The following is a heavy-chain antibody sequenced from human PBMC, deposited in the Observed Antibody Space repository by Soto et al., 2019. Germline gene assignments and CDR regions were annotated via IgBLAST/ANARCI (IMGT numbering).Heavy chain of an antibody. V-gene: IGHV4-59*01. CDR3: ARGVGLWFGELLSRWFDP. D-gene: IGHD3-10*01. CDR1: GGSISSYY. Sequence: SETLSLTCTVSGGSISSYYWSWIRQPPGKGLEWIGYIYYSGSTNYNPSLKSRVTISVDTSKNQFSLKLSSVTDADTAVYYCARGVGLWFGELLSRWFDPWGQGTLVTSPQ. J-gene: IGHJ5*02. CDR2: IYYSGST.